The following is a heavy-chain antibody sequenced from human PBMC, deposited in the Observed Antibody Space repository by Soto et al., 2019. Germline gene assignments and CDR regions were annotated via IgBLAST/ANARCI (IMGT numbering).Heavy chain of an antibody. Sequence: TLSLTCNMSGDSYSISTYSWSWIRQPPGKALQWIGFIYQSGVTSYNPSLASRVSISLDRSNNQCSLKLKSVTAADKAVYFCAGMPYTCGLRFDPWGPGTLVTVSS. CDR1: GDSYSISTYS. CDR3: AGMPYTCGLRFDP. CDR2: IYQSGVT. V-gene: IGHV4-30-2*01. J-gene: IGHJ5*02. D-gene: IGHD6-19*01.